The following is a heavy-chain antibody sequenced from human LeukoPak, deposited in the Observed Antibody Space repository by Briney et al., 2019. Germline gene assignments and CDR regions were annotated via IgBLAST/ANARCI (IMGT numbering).Heavy chain of an antibody. CDR2: IWYDGSNK. J-gene: IGHJ4*02. D-gene: IGHD3-22*01. CDR1: GFTFSSYG. CDR3: ARDSHNYDKAHRFDY. V-gene: IGHV3-33*01. Sequence: GGSLRLSCAASGFTFSSYGTHWVRQAPGKGLEWVAVIWYDGSNKYYADSVKGRFTISRDDSKNTLYLQMNSLRAEDTAVYYCARDSHNYDKAHRFDYWGQGTLVTVSS.